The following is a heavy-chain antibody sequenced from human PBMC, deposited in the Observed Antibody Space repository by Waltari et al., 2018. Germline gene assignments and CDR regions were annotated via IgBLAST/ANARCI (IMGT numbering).Heavy chain of an antibody. CDR3: ARVGYYAEMPTLDY. CDR2: INGDGSST. CDR1: GFPFSSFW. D-gene: IGHD3-22*01. J-gene: IGHJ4*02. V-gene: IGHV3-74*01. Sequence: EVQLAESGGDLVQPGGSLRLSFVASGFPFSSFWLHWVRQVPGKGLVWVARINGDGSSTAYADSVKGRFTISRDNAKNTLSLQLNSLRVEDTAVYYCARVGYYAEMPTLDYWGQGTRVSVSS.